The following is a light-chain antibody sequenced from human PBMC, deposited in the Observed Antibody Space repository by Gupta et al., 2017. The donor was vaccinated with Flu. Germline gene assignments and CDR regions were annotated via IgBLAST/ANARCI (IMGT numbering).Light chain of an antibody. CDR2: DAS. Sequence: GERATLTCRASQSVSSYLAWYQQKPGQAPRLLIYDASSRATGIPARFSGSGSGTDFTLSISSLEPEDFAVYYCQQRSDWPPAFGGGTKVEIK. J-gene: IGKJ4*01. CDR1: QSVSSY. CDR3: QQRSDWPPA. V-gene: IGKV3-11*01.